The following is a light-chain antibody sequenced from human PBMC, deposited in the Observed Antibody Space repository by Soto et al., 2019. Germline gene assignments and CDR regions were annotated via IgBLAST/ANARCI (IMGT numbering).Light chain of an antibody. Sequence: EIVLTQSSGTLSLSPGERATLSCRASQSVGSSYLAWYQQKPGQAPRLLMYATSSRATGIPDRFSGSGSGTDFTLTISRLEPEDFAVYYCHQFDSSLTFGQGTRVEIK. V-gene: IGKV3-20*01. CDR3: HQFDSSLT. J-gene: IGKJ1*01. CDR2: ATS. CDR1: QSVGSSY.